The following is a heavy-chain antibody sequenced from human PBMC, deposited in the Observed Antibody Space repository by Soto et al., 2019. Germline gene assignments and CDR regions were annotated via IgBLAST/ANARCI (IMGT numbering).Heavy chain of an antibody. CDR3: AKGSRMWTPDY. CDR2: IAPGNGNT. Sequence: QVQLVQSGAEVKKPGASVKVFCKASGYTFTDYAIHWVRQAPGQRLELMGWIAPGNGNTKYSQNFQGRDTITRDTSATTAYMELSGLRSEDTAVYYCAKGSRMWTPDYWGQGTLVTVSS. V-gene: IGHV1-3*01. CDR1: GYTFTDYA. J-gene: IGHJ4*02. D-gene: IGHD2-21*01.